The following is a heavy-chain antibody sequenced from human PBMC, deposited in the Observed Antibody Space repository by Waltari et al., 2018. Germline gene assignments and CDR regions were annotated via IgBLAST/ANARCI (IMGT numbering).Heavy chain of an antibody. D-gene: IGHD1-1*01. CDR2: MSYTGAT. J-gene: IGHJ3*01. Sequence: QLQLQESGPGLVKPSETLSLTCSVSGLSITSTRHYRGWIRQPPGQGLEWIGTMSYTGATYSSPSLESRVTVSRDTSKNQLSLKLVSVTAADTAVYYCATYIGASVGTAAFDVWGQGTMVAVSS. V-gene: IGHV4-39*01. CDR1: GLSITSTRHY. CDR3: ATYIGASVGTAAFDV.